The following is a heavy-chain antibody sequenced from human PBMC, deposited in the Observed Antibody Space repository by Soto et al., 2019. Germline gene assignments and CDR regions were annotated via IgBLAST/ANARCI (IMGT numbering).Heavy chain of an antibody. D-gene: IGHD6-6*01. CDR2: IYYSGST. Sequence: LSLTCTVSGGSISSYYWSWIRHPPGNGLEWIGYIYYSGSTNYNPSLKSRVTISVDTSKNQFSLKLSSVTAADTAVYYCARYRVAARPGGWFDPWGQGTLVTVSS. CDR1: GGSISSYY. CDR3: ARYRVAARPGGWFDP. J-gene: IGHJ5*02. V-gene: IGHV4-59*01.